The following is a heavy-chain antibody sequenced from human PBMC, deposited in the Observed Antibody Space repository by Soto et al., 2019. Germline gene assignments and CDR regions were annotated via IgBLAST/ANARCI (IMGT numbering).Heavy chain of an antibody. D-gene: IGHD1-26*01. J-gene: IGHJ4*02. CDR3: ARMAASVGASIDY. V-gene: IGHV1-69*01. CDR2: IIPIFGTA. CDR1: GGTFSSYA. Sequence: QVQLVQSGAEVQKPGSSVKVSCKASGGTFSSYAISRVRQAPGQGLEWMGGIIPIFGTANYAQKFQGRVTITADESTSTAYMELSSLRSEDTAVYYCARMAASVGASIDYWGQGTLVTVSS.